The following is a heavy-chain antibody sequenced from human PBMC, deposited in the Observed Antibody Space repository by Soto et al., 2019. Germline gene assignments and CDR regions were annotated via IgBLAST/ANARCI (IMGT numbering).Heavy chain of an antibody. CDR3: AREWGSIAEDAFDI. CDR1: GGSISSYY. CDR2: IYYSGST. J-gene: IGHJ3*02. V-gene: IGHV4-59*01. D-gene: IGHD6-6*01. Sequence: SATLSLTCTVSGGSISSYYWSWIRQPPGKGLEWIGYIYYSGSTNYNPSLKSRVTISVDTSKNQFSLKLSSVTAADTAVYYCAREWGSIAEDAFDIWGQGTMVTVSS.